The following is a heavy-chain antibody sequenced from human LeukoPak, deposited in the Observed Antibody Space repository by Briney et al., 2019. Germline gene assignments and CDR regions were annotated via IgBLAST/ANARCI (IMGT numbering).Heavy chain of an antibody. J-gene: IGHJ5*02. CDR2: INPNSGGT. Sequence: ASVKVSCKASGYTFTGYYMHWVRQAPGQGLEWMGWINPNSGGTNYAQKFQGRVTMTTDTSTSTAYMELRSLRSDDTAVYYCARSGSLVPPPRFDPWGQGTLVTVSS. CDR3: ARSGSLVPPPRFDP. D-gene: IGHD6-13*01. V-gene: IGHV1-2*02. CDR1: GYTFTGYY.